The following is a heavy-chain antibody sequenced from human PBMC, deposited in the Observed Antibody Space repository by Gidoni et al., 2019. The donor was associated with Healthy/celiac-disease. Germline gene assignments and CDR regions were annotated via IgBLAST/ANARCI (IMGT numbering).Heavy chain of an antibody. D-gene: IGHD6-6*01. CDR3: ARLRSSRRYYYGMDV. CDR2: ISAYNGNT. CDR1: GYTFTSYG. J-gene: IGHJ6*02. Sequence: QVQLVQSGAEVKKPGASVKVPCTASGYTFTSYGISWVRQAPGQGLEWMGWISAYNGNTNYAQKLQGRVTMTTDTSTSTAYMELRSLRSDDTAVYYCARLRSSRRYYYGMDVWGQGTTVTVSS. V-gene: IGHV1-18*04.